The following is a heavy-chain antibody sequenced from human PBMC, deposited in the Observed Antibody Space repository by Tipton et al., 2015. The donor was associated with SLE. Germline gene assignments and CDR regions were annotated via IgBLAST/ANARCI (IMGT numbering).Heavy chain of an antibody. CDR2: IFYTGST. CDR3: ARRHYSGPFDS. CDR1: DGSISGTNYY. D-gene: IGHD5-12*01. V-gene: IGHV4-39*07. Sequence: TLSLTCTVSDGSISGTNYYWGWIRQPPGKGLEWIGSIFYTGSTYYNPSLKSRVSFSIDTSKHQFSLKLNSVTAADTAVYYCARRHYSGPFDSWGQGTLVTVSS. J-gene: IGHJ4*02.